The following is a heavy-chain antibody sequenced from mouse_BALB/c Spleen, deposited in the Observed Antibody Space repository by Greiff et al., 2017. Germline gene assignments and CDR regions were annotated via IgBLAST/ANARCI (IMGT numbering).Heavy chain of an antibody. Sequence: VHVKQSGPELVKPGASVKISCKASGYTFTDYNMHWVKQSHGKSLEWIGYIYPYNGGTGYNQKFKSKATLTVDNSSSTAYMELRSLTSEDSAVYYCARSRVYWYFDVWGAGTTVTVSS. CDR1: GYTFTDYN. CDR2: IYPYNGGT. CDR3: ARSRVYWYFDV. J-gene: IGHJ1*01. V-gene: IGHV1S29*02.